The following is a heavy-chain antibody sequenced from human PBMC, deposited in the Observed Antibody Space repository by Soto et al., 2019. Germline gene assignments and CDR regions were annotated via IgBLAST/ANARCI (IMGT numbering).Heavy chain of an antibody. CDR3: ARTIFGVENWFDP. CDR1: GGTFSSYT. CDR2: IIPILGIA. D-gene: IGHD3-3*01. J-gene: IGHJ5*02. Sequence: SVKVSCKASGGTFSSYTISWVRQAPGQGLEWMGRIIPILGIANYAQKFQGRVTITADKSTSTAYMELSSLRSEDTAVYYCARTIFGVENWFDPWGQGTLVTVSS. V-gene: IGHV1-69*02.